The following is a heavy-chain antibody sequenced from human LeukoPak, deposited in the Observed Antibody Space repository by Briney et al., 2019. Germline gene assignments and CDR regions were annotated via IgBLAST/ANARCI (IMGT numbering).Heavy chain of an antibody. CDR3: AREVGYSYAFV. D-gene: IGHD5-18*01. CDR1: GFTFSTYE. CDR2: ISSSGSAI. J-gene: IGHJ4*02. Sequence: GGSLRLSCAASGFTFSTYEMNWVRQAPGKGLEWVSYISSSGSAIDYADSAKGRFTISRDNAKNSLYLQMNSLRAEDTAVYYCAREVGYSYAFVWGQGTLVTVSS. V-gene: IGHV3-48*03.